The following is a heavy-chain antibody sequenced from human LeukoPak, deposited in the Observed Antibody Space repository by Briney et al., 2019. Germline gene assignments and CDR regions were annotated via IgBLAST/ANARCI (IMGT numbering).Heavy chain of an antibody. V-gene: IGHV3-7*01. Sequence: GGSLRLSCTASEFTFNNYWMSWVRQAPGKGLEWVASIKQDGSEKFYVDSVKGRFTISRDNAKNSLYLQMNSLRAEDTAVYYCASQSYGLFEYWGQGTLVTVSS. D-gene: IGHD3-10*01. CDR1: EFTFNNYW. J-gene: IGHJ4*02. CDR3: ASQSYGLFEY. CDR2: IKQDGSEK.